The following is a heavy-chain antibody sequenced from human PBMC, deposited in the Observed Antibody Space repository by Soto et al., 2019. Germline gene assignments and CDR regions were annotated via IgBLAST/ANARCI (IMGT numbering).Heavy chain of an antibody. CDR1: GGSLGSSSYY. D-gene: IGHD6-13*01. Sequence: SETLSLTCTVSGGSLGSSSYYFFCIRQSPGKGLEWIGNIYYSGNTFYNPSLKSRVTISVDTSKNQFYLHLSSVTAADTAIFYCASIAAPGTTHFDFWGQGTLVTVSS. CDR3: ASIAAPGTTHFDF. CDR2: IYYSGNT. J-gene: IGHJ4*02. V-gene: IGHV4-39*01.